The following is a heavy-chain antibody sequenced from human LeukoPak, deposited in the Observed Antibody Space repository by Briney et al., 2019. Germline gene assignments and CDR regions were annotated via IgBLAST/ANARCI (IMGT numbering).Heavy chain of an antibody. D-gene: IGHD6-6*01. J-gene: IGHJ6*03. CDR3: ARDGSAQGYYYYYMDV. Sequence: GGSLRLSCAASGFTFSSYSMNWVRQAPGKGLEWVSYISSSSSTIYYADSVKGRFTISRDNAKNSLYLQMNSLRAEDTAVYYCARDGSAQGYYYYYMDVWGKGTTVTVSS. V-gene: IGHV3-48*01. CDR2: ISSSSSTI. CDR1: GFTFSSYS.